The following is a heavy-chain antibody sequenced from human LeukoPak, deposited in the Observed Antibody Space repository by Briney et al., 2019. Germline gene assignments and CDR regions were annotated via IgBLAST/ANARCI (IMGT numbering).Heavy chain of an antibody. CDR1: GYTFTSYY. V-gene: IGHV1-46*01. CDR3: ARGGDEDTAMVSFYY. J-gene: IGHJ4*02. Sequence: ASVKVSCKASGYTFTSYYMHWVRQAPGQGLEWMGIINPSGGSTSYAQKFQGRVTMTRDTSTSTVYMELSSPRSEDTAVYYCARGGDEDTAMVSFYYWGQGTLVTVSS. D-gene: IGHD5-18*01. CDR2: INPSGGST.